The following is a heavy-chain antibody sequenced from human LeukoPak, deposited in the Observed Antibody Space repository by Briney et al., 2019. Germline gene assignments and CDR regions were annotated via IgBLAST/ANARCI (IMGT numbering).Heavy chain of an antibody. CDR1: GGSFSGYY. CDR3: ARASSRWAAADVYFQH. D-gene: IGHD6-13*01. J-gene: IGHJ1*01. CDR2: INHSGST. Sequence: SETLSLTCAVYGGSFSGYYWSWIRQPPGKGLEWIGEINHSGSTNYNPSLKSRVTISVDTSKNQFSLKLSSVTAADTAVYYCARASSRWAAADVYFQHWGQGTLVTVSS. V-gene: IGHV4-34*01.